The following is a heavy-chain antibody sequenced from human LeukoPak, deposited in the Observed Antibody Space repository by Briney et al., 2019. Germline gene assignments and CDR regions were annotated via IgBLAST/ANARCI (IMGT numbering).Heavy chain of an antibody. J-gene: IGHJ4*02. D-gene: IGHD2-21*02. CDR2: IYTSGST. CDR3: ARAFPYYCGGDCYPEMFDY. Sequence: PSETLSLTCTVSGGSISSYYWSWIRQPAGKGLEWIGRIYTSGSTNYNPSLKSRVTMSVDTSKNQFSLKLSSVTAADTAVYYCARAFPYYCGGDCYPEMFDYWGRGTLVTVSS. V-gene: IGHV4-4*07. CDR1: GGSISSYY.